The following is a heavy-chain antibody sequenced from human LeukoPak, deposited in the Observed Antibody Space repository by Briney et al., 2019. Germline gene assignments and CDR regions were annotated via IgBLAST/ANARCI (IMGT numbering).Heavy chain of an antibody. CDR2: IKQDGSEK. CDR1: GFPFTTYG. V-gene: IGHV3-7*01. J-gene: IGHJ6*02. Sequence: GGSLRLSCAASGFPFTTYGMTWVRQAPGKGLEWVANIKQDGSEKYYVDSVKGRFTISRDNAKNSLYLQMNSLRAEDTAVYYCAREIPLAGMDVWGQGTTVTVSS. CDR3: AREIPLAGMDV. D-gene: IGHD2-2*02.